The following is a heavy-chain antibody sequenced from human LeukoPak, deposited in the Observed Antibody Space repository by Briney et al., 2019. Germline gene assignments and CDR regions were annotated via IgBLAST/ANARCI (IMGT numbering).Heavy chain of an antibody. CDR1: GFXFSSYE. CDR3: AKEGSLNWFDP. V-gene: IGHV3-48*03. Sequence: PGGSLRLSCAASGFXFSSYEMNWVRQAPGKGLEWVSYISSSGSITYYADSVKGRFTISRDNAKNSLYLQMNSLRAEDTAVYYCAKEGSLNWFDPWGQGTLVTVSS. D-gene: IGHD3-10*01. CDR2: ISSSGSIT. J-gene: IGHJ5*02.